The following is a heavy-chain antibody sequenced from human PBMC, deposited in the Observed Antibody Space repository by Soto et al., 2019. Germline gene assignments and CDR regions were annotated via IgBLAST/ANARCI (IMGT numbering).Heavy chain of an antibody. J-gene: IGHJ4*02. CDR2: SNPREDTI. Sequence: PAGSLTLSCEASGFSLANYPMYWVRQTPGNGQEWISYSNPREDTIYYADSVDGRFTISRDNARNSLSLHMSSLRDEDSDLYYCAKGPHNNVGCPDYFDSWGQGVPVTVPS. D-gene: IGHD1-1*01. CDR3: AKGPHNNVGCPDYFDS. CDR1: GFSLANYP. V-gene: IGHV3-48*02.